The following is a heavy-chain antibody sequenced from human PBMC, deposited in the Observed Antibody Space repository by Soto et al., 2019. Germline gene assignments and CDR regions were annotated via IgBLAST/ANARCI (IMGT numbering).Heavy chain of an antibody. D-gene: IGHD6-13*01. CDR3: ARHRGYSSSWYDYYYYYGMDV. J-gene: IGHJ6*02. Sequence: PGESLKISCXGSGYSFTSYWIGWVRQMPGKGLEWMGIIYPGDSDTRYSPSFQGQVTISADKSISTAYLQWSSLKASDTAMYYCARHRGYSSSWYDYYYYYGMDVWGQGTTVTVSS. CDR2: IYPGDSDT. V-gene: IGHV5-51*01. CDR1: GYSFTSYW.